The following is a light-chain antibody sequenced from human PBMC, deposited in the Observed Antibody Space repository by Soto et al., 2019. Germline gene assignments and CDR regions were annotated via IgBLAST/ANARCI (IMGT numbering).Light chain of an antibody. CDR3: QQYSNWPPWT. CDR2: GAS. Sequence: IVMTQSPATLSVSPGQRATLSCRASQSVSTNLAWYQQKPGQAPRLLIYGASTRATGIPARFSGSGSGTECPLTRSGLQSDDFAVYYCQQYSNWPPWTFGQGTRVDFK. J-gene: IGKJ1*01. V-gene: IGKV3D-15*01. CDR1: QSVSTN.